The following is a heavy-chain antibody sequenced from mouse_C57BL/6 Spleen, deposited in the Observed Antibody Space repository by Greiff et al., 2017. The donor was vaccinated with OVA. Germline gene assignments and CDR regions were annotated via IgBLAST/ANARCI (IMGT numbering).Heavy chain of an antibody. J-gene: IGHJ4*01. V-gene: IGHV2-9-1*01. CDR1: GFSFTSYA. D-gene: IGHD2-4*01. Sequence: QVQLKESGPGLVAPSQSLSITCTVSGFSFTSYAISWVRQPPGKGLEWLGVIWTGGGTNYNSALKSRLSISQDTSKIHVFLKMNSLQTDDTARYYCATRGIYYDHYYAMDYWGQGTSVTVSS. CDR2: IWTGGGT. CDR3: ATRGIYYDHYYAMDY.